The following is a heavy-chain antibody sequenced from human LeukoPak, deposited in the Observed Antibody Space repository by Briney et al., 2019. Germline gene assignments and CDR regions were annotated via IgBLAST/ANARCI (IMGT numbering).Heavy chain of an antibody. V-gene: IGHV4-59*01. D-gene: IGHD6-6*01. CDR2: IYYSGST. CDR3: ARMYSSSSGIDY. Sequence: SETLSLTCTVSGGSISSYYWSWIRQPPGTGLEWIGYIYYSGSTNYNPSLKSRVTMSVDTSKNQFSLKLSSVTAADTAVYYCARMYSSSSGIDYWGQGTLVTVSS. CDR1: GGSISSYY. J-gene: IGHJ4*02.